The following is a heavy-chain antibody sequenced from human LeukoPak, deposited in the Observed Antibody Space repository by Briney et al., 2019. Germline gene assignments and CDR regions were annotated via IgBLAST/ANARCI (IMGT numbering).Heavy chain of an antibody. CDR2: IYHSGST. J-gene: IGHJ5*02. Sequence: PSQTLSLTCAVSGGSISSGGYSWSWIRQPPGKGLEWIGYIYHSGSTYYNPSLKSRVTISVDRSKNQFSLKLSSVTAADTAVYYCARALSGAFDPWGQGTLVTVTS. D-gene: IGHD1-26*01. CDR3: ARALSGAFDP. V-gene: IGHV4-30-2*01. CDR1: GGSISSGGYS.